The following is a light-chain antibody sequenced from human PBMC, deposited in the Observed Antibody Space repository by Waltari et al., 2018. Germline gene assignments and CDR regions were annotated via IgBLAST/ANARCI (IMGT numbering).Light chain of an antibody. V-gene: IGLV1-47*01. Sequence: QSVLTQPPSASGTPGQRVTISCSGSSPHIGDHYVYWYKQPPGTAPKLLIYGNTQRPSGVPDRFSGSKSGTSASLAISDLRSEDEADYYCAAWDDNLLYVFGTGTKVTVL. CDR2: GNT. CDR3: AAWDDNLLYV. J-gene: IGLJ1*01. CDR1: SPHIGDHY.